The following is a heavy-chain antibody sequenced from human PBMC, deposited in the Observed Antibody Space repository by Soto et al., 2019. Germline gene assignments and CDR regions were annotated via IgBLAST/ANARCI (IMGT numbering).Heavy chain of an antibody. J-gene: IGHJ3*02. CDR1: GGTFSSYA. CDR2: IIPIFGTA. CDR3: ARDKPDYYDSSGFSHVGDVFDI. Sequence: SVKVSCKASGGTFSSYAISWVRQAPGQGLEWMGGIIPIFGTANYAQKFQGRVTITADESTSTAYMELSSLRSEDTAVYYCARDKPDYYDSSGFSHVGDVFDIWGQGTMVTASS. D-gene: IGHD3-22*01. V-gene: IGHV1-69*13.